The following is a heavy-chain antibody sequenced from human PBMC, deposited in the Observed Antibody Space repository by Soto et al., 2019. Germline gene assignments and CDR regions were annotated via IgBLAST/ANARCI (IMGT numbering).Heavy chain of an antibody. V-gene: IGHV4-59*08. J-gene: IGHJ4*02. Sequence: QVQLQESGPGLVKPSETLSLTCTVSGGSISSYYWSWIRQPPGKGLEWIGYIYYSGSTNYNPSLKSRVTISVDTSKNQFSLKLSSVTAXDTAXXYCAXXVPXXYGXXSYFDYWGQGTLVTVSS. CDR3: AXXVPXXYGXXSYFDY. D-gene: IGHD3-10*01. CDR2: IYYSGST. CDR1: GGSISSYY.